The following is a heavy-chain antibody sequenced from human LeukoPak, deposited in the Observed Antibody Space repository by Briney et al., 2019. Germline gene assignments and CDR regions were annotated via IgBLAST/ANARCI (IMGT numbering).Heavy chain of an antibody. CDR3: AREGVTKAFDI. CDR2: INPDSGGT. D-gene: IGHD2-8*01. Sequence: ASVKVSCKASGYTFTAYHIHWVRQAPGQGLEWMGWINPDSGGTKFAQNLQGWVTLTRDTSISAAYMELSRLRYDDTAVYYCAREGVTKAFDIWSQGTMVTVSS. CDR1: GYTFTAYH. V-gene: IGHV1-2*04. J-gene: IGHJ3*02.